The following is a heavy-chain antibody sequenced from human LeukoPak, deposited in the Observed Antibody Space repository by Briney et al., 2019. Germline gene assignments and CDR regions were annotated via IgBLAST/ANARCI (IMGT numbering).Heavy chain of an antibody. D-gene: IGHD2-2*02. CDR3: AGYCSSTTCYTGGGDY. J-gene: IGHJ4*02. CDR1: GYSITSGYY. Sequence: SETLSLTCSVSGYSITSGYYWGWIRPPPGKGLEWIGSIYHTGNTFYDPSFNSRVTISVDTSKNQFSLSLSSVTAADTAVYYCAGYCSSTTCYTGGGDYWGQGTLVTVSS. V-gene: IGHV4-38-2*02. CDR2: IYHTGNT.